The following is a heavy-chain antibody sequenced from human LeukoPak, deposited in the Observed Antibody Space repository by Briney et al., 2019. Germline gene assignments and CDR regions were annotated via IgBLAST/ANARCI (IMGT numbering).Heavy chain of an antibody. CDR1: GGTLSSYA. J-gene: IGHJ4*02. CDR2: IIPIFGTA. Sequence: ASVKVSCKASGGTLSSYAISWVRQAPGQGLEWMGGIIPIFGTANYAQKFQGRVTITADESTSTAYMELSSLRSEDTAVYYCARDGRGGRGYCSSTSCLAYFDYWGQGTLVTVSS. D-gene: IGHD2-2*01. CDR3: ARDGRGGRGYCSSTSCLAYFDY. V-gene: IGHV1-69*13.